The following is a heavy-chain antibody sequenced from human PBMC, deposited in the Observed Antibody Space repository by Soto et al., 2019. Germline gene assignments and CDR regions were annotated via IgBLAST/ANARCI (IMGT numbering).Heavy chain of an antibody. CDR3: ARDPDYDFWSGYRYYYYGMDV. Sequence: PGGSLRLSCAASGFTLSSYAMNWVRQAPGKGLEWVSYIRCSSSNIQYAGSVKGRFTISRDNSKNTLYLQMNSLRAEDTAVYYCARDPDYDFWSGYRYYYYGMDVWGQGTTVTVSS. V-gene: IGHV3-48*01. CDR2: IRCSSSNI. D-gene: IGHD3-3*01. CDR1: GFTLSSYA. J-gene: IGHJ6*02.